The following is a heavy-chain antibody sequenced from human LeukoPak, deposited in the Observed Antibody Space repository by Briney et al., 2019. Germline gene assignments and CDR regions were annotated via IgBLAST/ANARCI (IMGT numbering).Heavy chain of an antibody. CDR2: INSDGSST. V-gene: IGHV3-74*01. CDR3: ARARYVWGSYRSAPLYFDY. CDR1: GFTFSIYW. J-gene: IGHJ4*02. D-gene: IGHD3-16*02. Sequence: GGSLRLSCAASGFTFSIYWMHWVRQAPGKGLVWVSRINSDGSSTSYADSVKGRFTISRDNAKNTLYLQMNSLRAEDTAVYYCARARYVWGSYRSAPLYFDYWGQGTLVTVSS.